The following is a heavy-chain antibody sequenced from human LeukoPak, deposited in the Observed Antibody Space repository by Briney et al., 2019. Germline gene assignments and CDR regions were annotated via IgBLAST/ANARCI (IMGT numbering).Heavy chain of an antibody. J-gene: IGHJ4*02. V-gene: IGHV3-74*01. D-gene: IGHD1-26*01. CDR1: GFPFSSYA. CDR2: VHGDGNNI. CDR3: ARARVGDPTDF. Sequence: PGGSLRLSWAASGFPFSSYAMYWVRQAPGKGLVWVSRVHGDGNNIGYADSVKGRFTIFRDNAKNTLYLQMNSLRPDDTAVYYCARARVGDPTDFWGQGTLVTVSS.